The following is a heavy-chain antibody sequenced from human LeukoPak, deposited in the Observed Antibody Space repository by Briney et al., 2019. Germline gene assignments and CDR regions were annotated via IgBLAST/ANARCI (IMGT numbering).Heavy chain of an antibody. V-gene: IGHV3-30*18. CDR1: GFTFSSYG. Sequence: GGSLRLSCAASGFTFSSYGMHWVRQAPGKGLEWVAVISYDGSNKYYADSVKGRFTISRDNSKNTLYLQMNSLRAEDTAVYYCAKGILQIHYDFWSGYYLPPYFDYWGQGTLVTVSS. CDR3: AKGILQIHYDFWSGYYLPPYFDY. CDR2: ISYDGSNK. D-gene: IGHD3-3*01. J-gene: IGHJ4*02.